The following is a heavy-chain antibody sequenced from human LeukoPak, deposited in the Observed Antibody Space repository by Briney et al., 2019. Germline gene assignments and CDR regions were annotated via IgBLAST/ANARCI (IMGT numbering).Heavy chain of an antibody. J-gene: IGHJ4*02. V-gene: IGHV3-7*03. D-gene: IGHD3-3*01. CDR2: IKQDGSEK. CDR1: GFTFSSYW. CDR3: ARDRSGVVITH. Sequence: PGGSLRLSCAASGFTFSSYWMSWVRQAPGKGLEWVANIKQDGSEKSKNSLYLQMNSLRAEDTAVYYCARDRSGVVITHWGQGTLVTVSS.